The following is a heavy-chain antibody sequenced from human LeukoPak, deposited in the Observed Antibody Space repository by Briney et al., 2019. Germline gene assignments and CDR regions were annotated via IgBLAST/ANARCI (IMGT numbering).Heavy chain of an antibody. J-gene: IGHJ4*02. CDR1: GYSFTSYW. CDR2: IYPGDSDT. Sequence: GESLKISCKGSGYSFTSYWIGWVRQMPGKGLEWMGMIYPGDSDTRYSPSFQGQVTISADKSISTAYLQWSSLKASDTAMYYCARGVDYDFWSGYYSPSYYLDYWGQGTLVTVSS. D-gene: IGHD3-3*01. V-gene: IGHV5-51*01. CDR3: ARGVDYDFWSGYYSPSYYLDY.